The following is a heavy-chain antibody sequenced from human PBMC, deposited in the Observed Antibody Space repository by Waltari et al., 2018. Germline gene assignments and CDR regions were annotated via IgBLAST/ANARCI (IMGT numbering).Heavy chain of an antibody. CDR3: AAYSGISSSFEY. D-gene: IGHD3-10*01. V-gene: IGHV3-23*01. CDR2: ISGDGAAS. CDR1: GFTFSNYG. J-gene: IGHJ4*02. Sequence: VQLLESGGGLVQPGGSLRLSCAASGFTFSNYGMNWVRQAPGKGLWWVSAISGDGAASFYGDSVKGRFTISRDNSESTLRLQMHSLRTEDTAIYFCAAYSGISSSFEYWGQGTLVTVSS.